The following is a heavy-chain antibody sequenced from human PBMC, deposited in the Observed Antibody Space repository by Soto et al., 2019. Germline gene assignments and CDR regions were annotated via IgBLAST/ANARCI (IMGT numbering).Heavy chain of an antibody. D-gene: IGHD3-22*01. CDR1: DFAFSNAW. CDR2: IKSKTDGGTT. CDR3: ATSPGYYDSSPFDY. V-gene: IGHV3-15*07. J-gene: IGHJ4*02. Sequence: GSLRLSCAASDFAFSNAWMNWVRQAPGKGLEWVGLIKSKTDGGTTDYAAPVKGRFTISRDDSKNTLFLQMNSLKTDDTAVYYCATSPGYYDSSPFDYWGPGTLVTVSS.